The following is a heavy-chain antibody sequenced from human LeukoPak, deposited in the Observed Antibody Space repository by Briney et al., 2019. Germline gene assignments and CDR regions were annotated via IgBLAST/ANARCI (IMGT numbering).Heavy chain of an antibody. J-gene: IGHJ5*02. D-gene: IGHD6-13*01. CDR2: IYHSGST. CDR3: ARVLDSSSWKEENWFDP. Sequence: SETLSLTCAVSGVSISSSNWWSWVRQPPGKGLEWIGEIYHSGSTNYNPSLKSRVTISVDKSKNQFSLKLSSVAAADTAVYYCARVLDSSSWKEENWFDPWGQGTLVTVSS. CDR1: GVSISSSNW. V-gene: IGHV4-4*02.